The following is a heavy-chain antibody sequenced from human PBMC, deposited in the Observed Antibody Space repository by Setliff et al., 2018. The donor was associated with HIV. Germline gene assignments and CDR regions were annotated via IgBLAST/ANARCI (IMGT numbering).Heavy chain of an antibody. CDR3: ARRGDGYILDY. Sequence: PSETLSLTCAVSGYSLSSDYYWGWIRQPPGKGLEWIGYIYYSGTTYYNPSLKSRVTMSIDTAKNQFSLNLKSVTAADTAVYYCARRGDGYILDYWGRGTLVTVS. D-gene: IGHD3-10*01. CDR2: IYYSGTT. J-gene: IGHJ4*02. V-gene: IGHV4-38-2*01. CDR1: GYSLSSDYY.